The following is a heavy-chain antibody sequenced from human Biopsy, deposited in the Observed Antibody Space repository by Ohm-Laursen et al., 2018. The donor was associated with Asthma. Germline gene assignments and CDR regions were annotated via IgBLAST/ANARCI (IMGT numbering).Heavy chain of an antibody. D-gene: IGHD6-13*01. J-gene: IGHJ4*02. CDR2: ISHDGTTE. Sequence: SLRLSCSASGFTFSSYGMNWVRQAPGKGLEWVAIISHDGTTEYYADSVKGRFTISRDNSRDTVSLQMNGLRADDTAVYYCAKGWYFDSWGQGTQVAVSS. CDR1: GFTFSSYG. CDR3: AKGWYFDS. V-gene: IGHV3-30*18.